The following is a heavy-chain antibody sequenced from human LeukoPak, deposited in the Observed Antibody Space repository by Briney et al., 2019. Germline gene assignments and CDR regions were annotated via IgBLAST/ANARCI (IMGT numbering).Heavy chain of an antibody. Sequence: GGSLRLSCAASGFSFSSYALDWVRQAPGKGLEWVAVISDDGSQKFYADSVKGRFTISRDNSKNTVFLQMNSLRAGDTAVYYCAKERFGTGYSYYYCKGMDVWGQGTTVTVSS. V-gene: IGHV3-30*18. D-gene: IGHD3-9*01. CDR1: GFSFSSYA. J-gene: IGHJ6*02. CDR2: ISDDGSQK. CDR3: AKERFGTGYSYYYCKGMDV.